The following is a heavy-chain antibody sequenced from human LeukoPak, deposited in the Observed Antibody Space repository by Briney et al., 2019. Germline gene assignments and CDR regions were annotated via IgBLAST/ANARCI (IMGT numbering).Heavy chain of an antibody. V-gene: IGHV3-20*01. CDR3: ARVRGSSWFDAFDI. D-gene: IGHD6-13*01. CDR1: GFTFDDYG. Sequence: GGSLRLSCAASGFTFDDYGMSWVRQAPGKGLEWVSGINWNGGSTGHADSVKGRFTISRDNAKNSLYLQMNSLRAEDTALYHCARVRGSSWFDAFDIWGQGTMVTVSS. CDR2: INWNGGST. J-gene: IGHJ3*02.